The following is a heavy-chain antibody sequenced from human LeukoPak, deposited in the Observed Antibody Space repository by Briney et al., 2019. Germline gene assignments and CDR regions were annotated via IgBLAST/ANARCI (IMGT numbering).Heavy chain of an antibody. CDR3: AKDPSVYHGDYIIR. J-gene: IGHJ4*02. CDR2: FSGSGGST. CDR1: GFTFSSYA. V-gene: IGHV3-23*01. Sequence: GGSLRLSCAASGFTFSSYAMSWVRQAPGKGLECISGFSGSGGSTYYADSVKGRFTISRDNSKNTLYLQINSLRAEDTAVYYCAKDPSVYHGDYIIRWGQGTLVTVSS. D-gene: IGHD4-17*01.